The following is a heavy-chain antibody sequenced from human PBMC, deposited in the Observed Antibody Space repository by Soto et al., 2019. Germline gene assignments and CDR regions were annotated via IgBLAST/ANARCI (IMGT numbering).Heavy chain of an antibody. CDR1: GFNFRKFA. CDR2: MSERSGPP. J-gene: IGHJ2*01. Sequence: GGSLRLSCAASGFNFRKFARSWVRQAPGKGLEWVSGMSERSGPPLYADSVKGRFTISRDNSKSTLYLEMNNLRPEDTAVYYCAKDQDNTDYYWIFDLWGRGTPVTVSS. D-gene: IGHD4-17*01. CDR3: AKDQDNTDYYWIFDL. V-gene: IGHV3-23*01.